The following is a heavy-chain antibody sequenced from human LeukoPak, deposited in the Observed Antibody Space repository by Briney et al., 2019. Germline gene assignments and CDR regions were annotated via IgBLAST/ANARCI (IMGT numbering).Heavy chain of an antibody. CDR1: GGSISSYY. CDR3: ARHYAGYYDSSGYFRY. Sequence: SETLPLTCTVSGGSISSYYWGWIRQPPGKGLEWIGSIYYSGSTYYNPSLKSRVTISVDTSKNQFSLKLSSVTAADTAVYYCARHYAGYYDSSGYFRYWGQGTLVTVSS. J-gene: IGHJ4*02. CDR2: IYYSGST. D-gene: IGHD3-22*01. V-gene: IGHV4-39*01.